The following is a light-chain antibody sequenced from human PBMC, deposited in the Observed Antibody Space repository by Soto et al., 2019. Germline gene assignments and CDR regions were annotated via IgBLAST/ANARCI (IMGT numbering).Light chain of an antibody. J-gene: IGKJ5*01. CDR3: QHRGN. V-gene: IGKV1-8*01. Sequence: AIRMTQSPSPFSASTGGRVSITCRASQDVSSFLAWYQQKPGKAPKVLICAASTLQSGVPARFSGSGSGTDFTLSISGLQPEDFATYYCQHRGNFGQGTRLETK. CDR2: AAS. CDR1: QDVSSF.